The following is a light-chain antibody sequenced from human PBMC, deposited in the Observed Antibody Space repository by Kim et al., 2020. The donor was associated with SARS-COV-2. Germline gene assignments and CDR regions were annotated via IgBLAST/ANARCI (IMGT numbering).Light chain of an antibody. Sequence: KPVTLSCTRSSGSIASNYVQWYQPRPGSAPTTVIYEDNQRPSGVPDRFSGSIDSSSNSASLTISGLKTEDEADYYCQSYDSSNPWVFGGGTQLTVL. V-gene: IGLV6-57*03. CDR2: EDN. CDR1: SGSIASNY. CDR3: QSYDSSNPWV. J-gene: IGLJ3*02.